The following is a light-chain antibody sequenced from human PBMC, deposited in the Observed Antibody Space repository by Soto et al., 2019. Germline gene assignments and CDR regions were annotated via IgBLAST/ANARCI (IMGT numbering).Light chain of an antibody. CDR3: QVWDSGGDVV. V-gene: IGLV3-21*02. CDR1: NIGIKS. CDR2: DNS. J-gene: IGLJ3*02. Sequence: SYELTQAPSVSVAPGQTARITCGGDNIGIKSVQWYQQQPGQAPVMVVYDNSDRPSGIPERISGSNSGSSATLTISRVEDGDEADYYCQVWDSGGDVVFGGGTKLTVL.